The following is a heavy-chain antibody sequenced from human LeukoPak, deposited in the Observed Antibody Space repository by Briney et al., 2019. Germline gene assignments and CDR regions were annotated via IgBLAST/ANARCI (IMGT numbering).Heavy chain of an antibody. CDR3: ARDSSSYYDSSGYFGY. CDR1: GGSFSGYY. D-gene: IGHD3-22*01. Sequence: SETLSLTCAVYGGSFSGYYWSWIRQPPGKGLEWIGEINHSGSTNQNPSLKSRVTISVDTSKNQFSLKLSSVTAADTAVYYCARDSSSYYDSSGYFGYWGQGTLVTVSS. CDR2: INHSGST. V-gene: IGHV4-34*01. J-gene: IGHJ4*02.